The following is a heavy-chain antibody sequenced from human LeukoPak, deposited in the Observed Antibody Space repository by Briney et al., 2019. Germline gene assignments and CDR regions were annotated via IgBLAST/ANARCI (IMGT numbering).Heavy chain of an antibody. CDR1: GFTFSSYA. V-gene: IGHV3-53*01. Sequence: PGGSLRLSCAASGFTFSSYAMSWVRQAPGKGLEWVSVIYSGGSTYYGDSVKGRFTISRDNSKNTLFLQMNSLRAEDTAVYYCARVGYSSGWDWGQGTLVTVSS. CDR3: ARVGYSSGWD. CDR2: IYSGGST. J-gene: IGHJ4*02. D-gene: IGHD6-19*01.